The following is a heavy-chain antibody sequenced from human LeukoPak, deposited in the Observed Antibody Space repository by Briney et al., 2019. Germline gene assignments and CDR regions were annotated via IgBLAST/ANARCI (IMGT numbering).Heavy chain of an antibody. Sequence: SETLSLTCNVSRGSISSYYWCWIRQPPGKGLEWIGYIYYSGSTYYNPSLKSRVTISVDTSKNQFSLKLSSVTAADTAVYYCARHSGQLLSLFFDIWGQGTMVTVSS. CDR2: IYYSGST. D-gene: IGHD3-10*01. CDR3: ARHSGQLLSLFFDI. V-gene: IGHV4-59*04. J-gene: IGHJ3*02. CDR1: RGSISSYY.